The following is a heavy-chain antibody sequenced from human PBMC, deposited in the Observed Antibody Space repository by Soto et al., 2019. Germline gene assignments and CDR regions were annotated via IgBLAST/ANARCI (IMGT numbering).Heavy chain of an antibody. V-gene: IGHV1-3*01. CDR3: ARDQAILEWLLDAFDI. Sequence: ASVKVSCKASGYTFTSYAMHWVRQAPGQRLEWMGWINAGNGNTKYSQKFQGRVTITRDTSASTAYMELSSLRSEDTAVYYCARDQAILEWLLDAFDIWGQGTMVTVS. CDR1: GYTFTSYA. J-gene: IGHJ3*02. CDR2: INAGNGNT. D-gene: IGHD3-3*01.